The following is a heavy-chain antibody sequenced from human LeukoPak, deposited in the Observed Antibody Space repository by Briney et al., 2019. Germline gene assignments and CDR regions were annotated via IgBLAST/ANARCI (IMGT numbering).Heavy chain of an antibody. Sequence: ASVKVSCKASGYTFTGYYMHWVRQAPGQGLEWMGWINPNSGGTNYAQKFQGRVTMTRDTSISTAYMELSRLRSDDTAVYYCARGHYYDSSGYYQDDAFDIWGQGTMVTVSS. V-gene: IGHV1-2*02. CDR3: ARGHYYDSSGYYQDDAFDI. CDR1: GYTFTGYY. D-gene: IGHD3-22*01. J-gene: IGHJ3*02. CDR2: INPNSGGT.